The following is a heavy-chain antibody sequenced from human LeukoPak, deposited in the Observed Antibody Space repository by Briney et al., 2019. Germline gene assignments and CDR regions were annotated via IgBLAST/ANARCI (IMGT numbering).Heavy chain of an antibody. V-gene: IGHV1-69*05. CDR3: ARMGLVGALRNAFDI. Sequence: ASVKVSCKASGGTFSSYAISWVRQAPGQGLEWLGGIIPIFGTANYAQKFQGRVTITTDESTSTAYMELSSLRSEDTAVYYCARMGLVGALRNAFDIWGQGTMVTVSS. D-gene: IGHD1-26*01. J-gene: IGHJ3*02. CDR1: GGTFSSYA. CDR2: IIPIFGTA.